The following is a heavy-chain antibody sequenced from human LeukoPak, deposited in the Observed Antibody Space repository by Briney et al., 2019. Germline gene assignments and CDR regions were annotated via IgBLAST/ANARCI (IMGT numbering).Heavy chain of an antibody. CDR1: GFTVSSNY. D-gene: IGHD3-10*01. Sequence: GGSLRLSCAASGFTVSSNYMSWVRQAPGKGLEWVSVIYSGGSTYYADSVKGRFTISRDNSKNTLYLQMNSLRAEDTAVYYCVKDSGKSYMDVWGKGTTVTISS. J-gene: IGHJ6*03. V-gene: IGHV3-66*01. CDR3: VKDSGKSYMDV. CDR2: IYSGGST.